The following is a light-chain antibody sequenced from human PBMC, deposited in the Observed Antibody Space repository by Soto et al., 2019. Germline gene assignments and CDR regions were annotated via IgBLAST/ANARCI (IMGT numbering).Light chain of an antibody. Sequence: IVLTQSPGTLSLSPGERATLSCRASQSVSSNYLAWYQQKPGQAPRLLIYGASSRATGIPHRFSGSGSGTDFTLPISRLEPEDFAVYYCQQYGSSPLFSFGPGTKVEI. CDR1: QSVSSNY. CDR3: QQYGSSPLFS. V-gene: IGKV3-20*01. CDR2: GAS. J-gene: IGKJ3*01.